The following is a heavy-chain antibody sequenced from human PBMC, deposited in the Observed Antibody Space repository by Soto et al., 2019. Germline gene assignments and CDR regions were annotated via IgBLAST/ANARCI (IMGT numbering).Heavy chain of an antibody. J-gene: IGHJ6*02. CDR2: IYPGDSDT. Sequence: PGESLKISCKGSEYSFTSYWIGWVRQIPGKGLEWMGIIYPGDSDTRYSPSFQGQVTISADKSISTAYLQWSSLKASDTAMYYCARLGYFISTSGYYGMYVWGQGTTVTVSS. CDR1: EYSFTSYW. D-gene: IGHD2-2*01. CDR3: ARLGYFISTSGYYGMYV. V-gene: IGHV5-51*01.